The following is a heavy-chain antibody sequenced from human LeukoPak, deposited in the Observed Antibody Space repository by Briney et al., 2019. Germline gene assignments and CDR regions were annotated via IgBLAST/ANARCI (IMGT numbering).Heavy chain of an antibody. D-gene: IGHD1-1*01. Sequence: GGSLRLSCTASGFPFIEYSMTWVRQAPGKGLEWISYIGIDSGNTKYADSVRGRFTISADKAKNSLYLQMNSLRVEDTAVYYCARDHNYAFDNWGQGTLVSVAS. CDR3: ARDHNYAFDN. CDR1: GFPFIEYS. J-gene: IGHJ4*02. CDR2: IGIDSGNT. V-gene: IGHV3-48*01.